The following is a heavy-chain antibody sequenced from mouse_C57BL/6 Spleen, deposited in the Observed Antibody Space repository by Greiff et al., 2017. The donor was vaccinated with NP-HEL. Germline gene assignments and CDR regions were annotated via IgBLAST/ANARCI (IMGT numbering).Heavy chain of an antibody. CDR1: GFTFSSYT. CDR2: ISGGGGNT. Sequence: EVKLMESGGGLVKPGGSLKLSCAASGFTFSSYTMSWVRQTPEKRLEWVATISGGGGNTYYPDSVKGRFTISRDNAKNTLYLQMSSLRSEDTALYYCARQYPVVEGYFDVWGTGTTVTVSS. D-gene: IGHD1-1*01. CDR3: ARQYPVVEGYFDV. J-gene: IGHJ1*03. V-gene: IGHV5-9*01.